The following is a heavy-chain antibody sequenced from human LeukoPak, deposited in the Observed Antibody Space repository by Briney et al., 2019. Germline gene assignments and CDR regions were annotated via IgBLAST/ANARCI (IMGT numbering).Heavy chain of an antibody. CDR3: ASGGPTRGTLDY. V-gene: IGHV3-23*01. D-gene: IGHD1-26*01. CDR1: GFTFSSYA. Sequence: PGGSLRLSCAGSGFTFSSYAMSWVRQAPGKGLEWVSAISDTGATTYDADSVKGRFTISRDNSKNTLDLQMSSPRVEDTAVYYCASGGPTRGTLDYWGQGTLVTVSS. J-gene: IGHJ4*02. CDR2: ISDTGATT.